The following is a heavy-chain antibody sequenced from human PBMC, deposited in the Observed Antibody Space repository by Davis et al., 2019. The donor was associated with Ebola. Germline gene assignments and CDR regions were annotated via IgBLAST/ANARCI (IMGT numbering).Heavy chain of an antibody. J-gene: IGHJ6*02. CDR1: GDSVSSGG. CDR2: TYYTSKWHN. V-gene: IGHV6-1*01. Sequence: PSETLSLTCAISGDSVSSGGWNWIRQSPSRGLERLGRTYYTSKWHNDYGESVKSRITINPDTSTNQLSLQLNSVTPEDTAVYYCVRGWGRSGLDVWGQGTTVTVSS. D-gene: IGHD3-16*01. CDR3: VRGWGRSGLDV.